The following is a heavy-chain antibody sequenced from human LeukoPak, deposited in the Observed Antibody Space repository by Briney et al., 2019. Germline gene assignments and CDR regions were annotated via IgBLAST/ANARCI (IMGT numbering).Heavy chain of an antibody. CDR2: ISYDGSNK. Sequence: GGSLRLSCAASGFTFSSYAMHGVRQAPGKGLEWAAVISYDGSNKYYADSVKGRFTISRENSKNTLYLQMNSLRAEDTAVYYCARDPSSGYQLLPFDYWGQGTLVTVSS. V-gene: IGHV3-30*04. CDR3: ARDPSSGYQLLPFDY. D-gene: IGHD2-2*01. CDR1: GFTFSSYA. J-gene: IGHJ4*02.